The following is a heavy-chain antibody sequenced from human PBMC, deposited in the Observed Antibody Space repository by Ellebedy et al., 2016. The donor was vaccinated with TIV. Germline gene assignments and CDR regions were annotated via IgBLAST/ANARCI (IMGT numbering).Heavy chain of an antibody. V-gene: IGHV3-33*08. J-gene: IGHJ4*02. CDR2: IWYDGSNK. Sequence: GESLKISCAASGFTFSSYGMHWVRQAPGKGLEWVAVIWYDGSNKYYADSVKGRFTISRDNSKNTLYLQMHSLRAEDTAVYYCARDLRRGRSGSFDYWGQGTLVTVSS. CDR1: GFTFSSYG. D-gene: IGHD3-10*01. CDR3: ARDLRRGRSGSFDY.